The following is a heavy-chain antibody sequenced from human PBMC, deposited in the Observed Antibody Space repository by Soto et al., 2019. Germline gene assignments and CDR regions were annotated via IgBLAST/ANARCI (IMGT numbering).Heavy chain of an antibody. V-gene: IGHV4-39*01. CDR2: IYYSGST. Sequence: SETLSLTCTVSGGSISSSSYYWGWIRQPPGKGLEWIGSIYYSGSTYYNQSLKSRVTISVDTSKNQFSLKLSSVTAADTAVYYCARLPVLEWLFGPYYYYGMDVWGQGTTVTVSS. CDR3: ARLPVLEWLFGPYYYYGMDV. CDR1: GGSISSSSYY. D-gene: IGHD3-3*01. J-gene: IGHJ6*02.